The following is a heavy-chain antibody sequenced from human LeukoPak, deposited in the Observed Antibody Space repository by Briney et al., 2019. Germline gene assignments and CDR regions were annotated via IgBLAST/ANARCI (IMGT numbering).Heavy chain of an antibody. CDR1: GFTVSSKY. CDR3: ARSYSGYDLFDY. CDR2: IYSGGST. V-gene: IGHV3-53*01. J-gene: IGHJ4*02. D-gene: IGHD5-12*01. Sequence: PGGSPRLSCAASGFTVSSKYIGWVRQAPGEGLEWVAVIYSGGSTYYADSVKGRFTISRDNSKNTLYLQMNSLRAEDTAVYYCARSYSGYDLFDYWGQGTLVTVSP.